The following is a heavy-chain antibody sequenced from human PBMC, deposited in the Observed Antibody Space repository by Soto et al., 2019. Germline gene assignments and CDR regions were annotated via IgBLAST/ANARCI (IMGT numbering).Heavy chain of an antibody. V-gene: IGHV3-33*01. CDR2: IWYDGSNK. CDR1: GFTFSSNG. J-gene: IGHJ6*02. CDR3: ARYFAFTVTTFTVRYYGMDV. D-gene: IGHD4-17*01. Sequence: QVQLVESGGCVVQPGRSLRLSCAASGFTFSSNGMHWVRQAPGKGLEWVAVIWYDGSNKYYADSVKGRFTISRDNSKNSLYLQMNSLRAEDTAVYYCARYFAFTVTTFTVRYYGMDVWGQGTTVTVSS.